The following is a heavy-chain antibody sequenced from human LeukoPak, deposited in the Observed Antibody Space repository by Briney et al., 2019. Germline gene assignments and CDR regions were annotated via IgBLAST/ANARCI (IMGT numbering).Heavy chain of an antibody. D-gene: IGHD6-6*01. CDR3: ARVTAARPRGDAFDI. CDR1: GYTFTSYY. V-gene: IGHV1-46*01. J-gene: IGHJ3*02. Sequence: ASVKVSCKASGYTFTSYYMHWVRQAPGQGLEWMGIINPSGGSTSYAQKFQGRVTMTRDTSTSTVYMELSSLRSEDTAVYYCARVTAARPRGDAFDIWGQGTMVTVSS. CDR2: INPSGGST.